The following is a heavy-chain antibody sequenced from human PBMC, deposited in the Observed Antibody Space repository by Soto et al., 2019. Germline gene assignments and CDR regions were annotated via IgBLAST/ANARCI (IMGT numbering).Heavy chain of an antibody. J-gene: IGHJ4*02. V-gene: IGHV3-15*01. CDR2: IMSKTDGGTT. Sequence: AWVGWVRQAPGKGLEWVGRIMSKTDGGTTDYAAPVKGRFTISRDDSKSTLYMQMNRLKTEETAFYYCTTDSGMSPYSFDYWGQGTLVTVSS. CDR1: AW. D-gene: IGHD1-26*01. CDR3: TTDSGMSPYSFDY.